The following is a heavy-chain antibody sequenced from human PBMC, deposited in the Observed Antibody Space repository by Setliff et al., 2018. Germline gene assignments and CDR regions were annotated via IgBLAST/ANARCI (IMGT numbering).Heavy chain of an antibody. CDR1: GGSISTYY. CDR3: ATSGFCSAGSCYSFDD. CDR2: VYYSGIA. V-gene: IGHV4-59*12. J-gene: IGHJ4*02. Sequence: SETLSLTCTVSGGSISTYYWSWIRQPPGKGLEWIGYVYYSGIANYSPSLKSRLTISVDTSKSRFSLNLTSVTAADTAVYYCATSGFCSAGSCYSFDDWGQGALVTVSS. D-gene: IGHD6-19*01.